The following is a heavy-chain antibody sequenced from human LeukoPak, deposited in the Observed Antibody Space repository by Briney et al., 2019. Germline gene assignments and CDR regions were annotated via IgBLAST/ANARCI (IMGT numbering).Heavy chain of an antibody. CDR1: GFAFSIYS. CDR2: ISTSSNTI. V-gene: IGHV3-48*01. D-gene: IGHD2-15*01. J-gene: IGHJ2*01. CDR3: ARGPPGSGGDWYFDL. Sequence: PGGSLRLSCAASGFAFSIYSMHWVRQAPGKGLEWVSYISTSSNTIYYADSVKGRFTISRDNAKNSLYVQMSSLRAEDTAVYYCARGPPGSGGDWYFDLWGRGTLVTVSS.